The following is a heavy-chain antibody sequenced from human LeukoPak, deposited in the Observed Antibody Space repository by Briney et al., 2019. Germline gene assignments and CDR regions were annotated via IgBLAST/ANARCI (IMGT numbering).Heavy chain of an antibody. CDR3: ARHESKDGYRGFDY. CDR1: GGSMSYYY. CDR2: IYHSGST. Sequence: SETLSLTCTVSGGSMSYYYWSWIRQPPGKGLEWIGYIYHSGSTNYNPSLKSRVIISVDRSKKLFSLSLSSMTAADTAVYYCARHESKDGYRGFDYWGQGTLVTVSS. V-gene: IGHV4-59*08. J-gene: IGHJ4*02. D-gene: IGHD5-24*01.